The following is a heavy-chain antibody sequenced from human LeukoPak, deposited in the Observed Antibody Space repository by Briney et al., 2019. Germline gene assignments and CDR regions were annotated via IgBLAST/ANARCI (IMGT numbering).Heavy chain of an antibody. V-gene: IGHV1-69*01. D-gene: IGHD2-2*01. CDR1: GGTFSSYA. CDR2: IIPIFGTA. CDR3: ARARYCSSTSCYSDPYYFDY. Sequence: SVKVSCKASGGTFSSYAISWVRQAPGQGLEWMGGIIPIFGTANYAQKFQGRVTISADESTSTAYMELSSLRSEDTAVYYCARARYCSSTSCYSDPYYFDYWGQGTLVTVSS. J-gene: IGHJ4*02.